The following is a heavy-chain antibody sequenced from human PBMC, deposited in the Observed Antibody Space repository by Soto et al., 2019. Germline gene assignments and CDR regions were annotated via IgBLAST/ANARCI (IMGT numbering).Heavy chain of an antibody. D-gene: IGHD2-2*01. V-gene: IGHV1-8*01. CDR1: GYTFTSYD. Sequence: QVQLVQSGAEVKKPGASVKVSCKASGYTFTSYDINWVRQATGQGLEWMGWMNPNSGNTGYAQKFQGRVTMTRNTSISTAYMELSSLRSEDTAVYYCARGIGYCSSTSCYAGYYYYMDVWGKGTTVTVSS. CDR3: ARGIGYCSSTSCYAGYYYYMDV. CDR2: MNPNSGNT. J-gene: IGHJ6*03.